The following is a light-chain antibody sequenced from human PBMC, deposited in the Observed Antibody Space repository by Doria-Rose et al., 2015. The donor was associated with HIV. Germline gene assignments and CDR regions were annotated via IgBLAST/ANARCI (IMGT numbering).Light chain of an antibody. CDR2: DGS. V-gene: IGKV3-20*01. CDR3: HQYGTSWT. J-gene: IGKJ1*01. CDR1: QSFSSTY. Sequence: TQSPGTLSLSPGERATLSCRASQSFSSTYLAWYQQKPGQAPSLLIYDGSTRATGIPDRFSASGPGTDFTLTINRLEPEDFALYYCHQYGTSWTFGQGTKAEI.